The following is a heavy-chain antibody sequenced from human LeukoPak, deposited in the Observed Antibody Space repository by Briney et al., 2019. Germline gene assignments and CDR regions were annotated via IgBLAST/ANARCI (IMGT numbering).Heavy chain of an antibody. D-gene: IGHD5-24*01. CDR1: GFTFSSYW. J-gene: IGHJ4*02. Sequence: PGGSLRLSCAASGFTFSSYWMSWVRQAPGKGLEWVSSISPTSRYIYYADSVKGRFTISRDNARNSLYLQINSLSAEDTAVYYCATRDNNYFDSWGQGTLVTVSS. CDR3: ATRDNNYFDS. V-gene: IGHV3-21*01. CDR2: ISPTSRYI.